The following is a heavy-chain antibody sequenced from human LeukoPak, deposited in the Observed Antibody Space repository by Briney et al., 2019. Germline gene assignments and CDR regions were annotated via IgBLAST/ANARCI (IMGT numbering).Heavy chain of an antibody. CDR2: IYLSGRT. D-gene: IGHD2-21*01. CDR1: GGSISSSNW. J-gene: IGHJ5*02. V-gene: IGHV4-4*02. Sequence: SSGTLSLTCAVSGGSISSSNWWNWVRQPPGKGLEWIGEIYLSGRTTYSPSLKSRATISADKSKNQFSLRLSSVTAADTAVYYCARGVITAGWFDPWGQGTLVTVSS. CDR3: ARGVITAGWFDP.